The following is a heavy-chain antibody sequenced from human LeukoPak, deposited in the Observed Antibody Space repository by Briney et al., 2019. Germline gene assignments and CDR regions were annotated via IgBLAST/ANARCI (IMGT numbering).Heavy chain of an antibody. CDR3: ASSDCSSTSCYNWFDP. D-gene: IGHD2-2*01. Sequence: PWASVKVSCKASGGTFSSYAISWVRQAPGQGLEWVGGIIPIFGTTNHAQKFQGRVTITTDESTSTAYMELSSLRSEDTAVYYCASSDCSSTSCYNWFDPWGQGTLVTVSS. CDR1: GGTFSSYA. CDR2: IIPIFGTT. J-gene: IGHJ5*02. V-gene: IGHV1-69*05.